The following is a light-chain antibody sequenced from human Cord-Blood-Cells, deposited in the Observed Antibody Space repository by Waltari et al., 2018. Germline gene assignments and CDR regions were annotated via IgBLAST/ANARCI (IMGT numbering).Light chain of an antibody. Sequence: QSALTQPASVSGSPGQSITISCTGTSSDVGSYNLVSWYQQHPGKAPKLMIYEGSKRPSGVSNRFSRPKAGNTASRTISELQAEDEADYYCCSYAGSSTWVVGGGTKLTVL. CDR2: EGS. CDR1: SSDVGSYNL. J-gene: IGLJ3*02. CDR3: CSYAGSSTWV. V-gene: IGLV2-23*01.